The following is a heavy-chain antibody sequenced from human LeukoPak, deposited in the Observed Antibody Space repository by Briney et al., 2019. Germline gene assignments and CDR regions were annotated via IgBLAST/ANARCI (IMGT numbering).Heavy chain of an antibody. CDR1: GYTFTGYY. Sequence: ASVKVSCKASGYTFTGYYMHWVRQAPGQGLEWMGWINPNSGGTNYAQKFQGRVTMTRDTSISTAYMELSSLRSEDTAVYYCVGAHYCSGGSCYPEFFDYWGQGTLVTVSS. D-gene: IGHD2-15*01. J-gene: IGHJ4*02. CDR3: VGAHYCSGGSCYPEFFDY. CDR2: INPNSGGT. V-gene: IGHV1-2*02.